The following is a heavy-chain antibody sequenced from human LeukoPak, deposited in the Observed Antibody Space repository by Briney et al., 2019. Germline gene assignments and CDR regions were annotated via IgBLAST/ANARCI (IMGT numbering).Heavy chain of an antibody. D-gene: IGHD3-10*01. J-gene: IGHJ4*02. CDR1: GYTFTGYY. CDR2: INPNSGGT. V-gene: IGHV1-2*02. CDR3: ARPMVRGVIGVFDY. Sequence: ASVKVSCKASGYTFTGYYMHWVRQAPGQGLEWMGWINPNSGGTNYAQKFQGRVTITKATSISTANMELRGQRSDDTAVYYCARPMVRGVIGVFDYWGQGTLVSVSS.